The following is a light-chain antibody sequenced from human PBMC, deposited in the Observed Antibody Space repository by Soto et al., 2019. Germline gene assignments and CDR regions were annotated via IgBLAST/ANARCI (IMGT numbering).Light chain of an antibody. Sequence: IQMTQSPSSLSASVGDRVTITCRASQSISSYLNCYQQKPGKAPNLLIYAASSLQSGVPSKFSGSGSGTDFTLTISILQPEDVAPYYCHQRYSSPFPFGPGTHLD. CDR1: QSISSY. CDR2: AAS. CDR3: HQRYSSPFP. J-gene: IGKJ3*01. V-gene: IGKV1-39*01.